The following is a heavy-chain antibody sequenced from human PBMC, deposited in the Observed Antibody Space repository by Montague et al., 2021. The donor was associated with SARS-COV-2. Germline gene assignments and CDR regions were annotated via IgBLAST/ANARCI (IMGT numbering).Heavy chain of an antibody. D-gene: IGHD3-9*01. Sequence: SETLSLTCAVSRGSFSNYYWTWIRQSPGKGLEWIGEINQGGAPNYTPSLKSRVTISLDTSKKQISLKLNSVTVADTAVFFCARGRPVQGSFLHFDSISSGSLDIWAQGSLVTVSS. V-gene: IGHV4-34*01. CDR3: ARGRPVQGSFLHFDSISSGSLDI. CDR2: INQGGAP. J-gene: IGHJ3*02. CDR1: RGSFSNYY.